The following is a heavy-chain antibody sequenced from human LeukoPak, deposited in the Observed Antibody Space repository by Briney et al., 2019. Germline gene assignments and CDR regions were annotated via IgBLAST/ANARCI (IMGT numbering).Heavy chain of an antibody. J-gene: IGHJ6*04. CDR1: GDSINGYY. V-gene: IGHV4-59*13. Sequence: SETPSLTCTVSGDSINGYYWSWIRQPPGKGLECIGHIYYSGSTAYNPSLKSRVTISVDTSRNQFSLRLSSVTAADTAVYYCARVTLVADANYYGMDVWGKGTTVTVSS. D-gene: IGHD2-15*01. CDR3: ARVTLVADANYYGMDV. CDR2: IYYSGST.